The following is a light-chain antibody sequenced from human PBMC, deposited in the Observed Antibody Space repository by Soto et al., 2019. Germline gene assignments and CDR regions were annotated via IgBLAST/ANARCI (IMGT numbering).Light chain of an antibody. J-gene: IGKJ1*01. Sequence: EIVMTQSPDTLSLSPGERATLSCRASQSVSGKLAWYQHRPGQAPRLLIYDASIRATGIPARFSGSASGTVFTLNISSLQSDDFALSYCQQYNNWPPWTFGKGTKVEMK. CDR1: QSVSGK. V-gene: IGKV3-15*01. CDR2: DAS. CDR3: QQYNNWPPWT.